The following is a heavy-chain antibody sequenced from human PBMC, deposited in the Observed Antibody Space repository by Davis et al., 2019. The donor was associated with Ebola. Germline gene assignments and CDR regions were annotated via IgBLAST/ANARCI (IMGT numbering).Heavy chain of an antibody. CDR2: IYHSGST. Sequence: SQTLSLTCGVSGYSISSGYYWGWIRQPPGKGLEWIGIIYHSGSTYYNPSLKSRVTISVDTSKNQFSLRLNSVTAADTAVYYCARDRNWNGAEYFDYWGQGTLVTVSS. CDR1: GYSISSGYY. V-gene: IGHV4-38-2*02. D-gene: IGHD1-1*01. CDR3: ARDRNWNGAEYFDY. J-gene: IGHJ4*02.